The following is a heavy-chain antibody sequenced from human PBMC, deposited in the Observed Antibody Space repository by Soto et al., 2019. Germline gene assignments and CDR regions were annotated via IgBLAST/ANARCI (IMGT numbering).Heavy chain of an antibody. V-gene: IGHV6-1*01. CDR3: AREGEGGYSYGYSNWFDP. D-gene: IGHD5-18*01. J-gene: IGHJ5*02. CDR2: TYYRSKWYN. Sequence: QTLSLTCAISGDSVSSNSAAWNWIRQSPSRGLEWLGRTYYRSKWYNDYAVSVKSRITINPDTSKNQFSLQLNSVTPEDTAVYYCAREGEGGYSYGYSNWFDPWGQGTLVTVSS. CDR1: GDSVSSNSAA.